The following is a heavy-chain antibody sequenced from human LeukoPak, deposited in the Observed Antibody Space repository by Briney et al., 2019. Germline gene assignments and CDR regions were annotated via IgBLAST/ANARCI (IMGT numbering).Heavy chain of an antibody. J-gene: IGHJ2*01. V-gene: IGHV4-59*12. D-gene: IGHD6-13*01. CDR3: ARVSSSWYQDWYFDL. Sequence: SETLPLTCTVSGGSISSYYWSWIRKPPGKGLEWIGYIYYSGSTNYNPSLKSRVTMSVDTSKNQFSLKLSSVTAADTAVYYCARVSSSWYQDWYFDLWGRGTLVTVSS. CDR2: IYYSGST. CDR1: GGSISSYY.